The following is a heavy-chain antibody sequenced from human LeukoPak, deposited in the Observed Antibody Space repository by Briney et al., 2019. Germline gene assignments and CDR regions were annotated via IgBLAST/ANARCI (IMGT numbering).Heavy chain of an antibody. J-gene: IGHJ4*02. CDR3: ARDRGYDFGTDY. D-gene: IGHD3/OR15-3a*01. CDR2: INSDGSST. V-gene: IGHV3-74*01. Sequence: GGSLRLSCAASGLTFSSYWMHWVRQAPGKGLVWVSRINSDGSSTSYADSVKGRFTISRDNAKNTLYLQMNSLRAEDTAVYYCARDRGYDFGTDYWGQGTLVTVSS. CDR1: GLTFSSYW.